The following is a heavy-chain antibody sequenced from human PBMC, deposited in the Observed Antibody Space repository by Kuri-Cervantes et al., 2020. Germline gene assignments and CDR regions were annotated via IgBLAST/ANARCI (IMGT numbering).Heavy chain of an antibody. CDR1: GYSISTGYH. V-gene: IGHV4-38-2*01. CDR3: ARGYYYDSSGYYLLSFDL. CDR2: IYHSGST. D-gene: IGHD3-22*01. J-gene: IGHJ2*01. Sequence: LSLTCAASGYSISTGYHWGWIRQPPGKRLEWIGSIYHSGSTNYNPSLKSRVTISVDTSKNQFSLKLSSVTAADTAVYYCARGYYYDSSGYYLLSFDLWGRGTLVTVSS.